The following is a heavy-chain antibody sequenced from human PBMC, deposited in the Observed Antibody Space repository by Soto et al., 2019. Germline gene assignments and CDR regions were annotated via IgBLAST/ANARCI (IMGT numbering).Heavy chain of an antibody. Sequence: GASVKVSCKASGVTFSSYAISWVRQAPGQGLEWMGGIIPIFGTANYAQKFQGRVTITADESTSTAYMELSSLRSEDTAVYYCARGMAVEMATIRLPFDYWGQGTLVTVSS. V-gene: IGHV1-69*13. J-gene: IGHJ4*02. CDR1: GVTFSSYA. CDR3: ARGMAVEMATIRLPFDY. CDR2: IIPIFGTA. D-gene: IGHD5-12*01.